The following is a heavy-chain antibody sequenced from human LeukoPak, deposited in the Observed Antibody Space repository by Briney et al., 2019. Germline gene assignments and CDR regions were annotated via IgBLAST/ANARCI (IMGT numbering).Heavy chain of an antibody. Sequence: SQTLSLTCTVSGGSISSGDYYWSWIRQPPGKGLEWIGYIYYSGSTYYNPSLKSRVTISVDTSKNQFSLKLSSVTAADTAVYYCARVGGSYRYYFDYWGQGTLVTVSS. V-gene: IGHV4-30-4*01. CDR1: GGSISSGDYY. CDR2: IYYSGST. CDR3: ARVGGSYRYYFDY. J-gene: IGHJ4*02. D-gene: IGHD1-26*01.